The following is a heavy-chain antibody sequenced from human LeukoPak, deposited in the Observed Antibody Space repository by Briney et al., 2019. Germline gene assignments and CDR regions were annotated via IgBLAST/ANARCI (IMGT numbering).Heavy chain of an antibody. V-gene: IGHV1-8*01. Sequence: ASVKVSCKASGYTFTSYDLNWVRQATGQGLEWMGWMNPNSGNTGYAPKFQGRVTTTRNTSISTAYMELSSLRSEDTAVYYCARKGPANYYYYYMDVWGKGTSVTVSS. J-gene: IGHJ6*03. D-gene: IGHD2-2*01. CDR1: GYTFTSYD. CDR3: ARKGPANYYYYYMDV. CDR2: MNPNSGNT.